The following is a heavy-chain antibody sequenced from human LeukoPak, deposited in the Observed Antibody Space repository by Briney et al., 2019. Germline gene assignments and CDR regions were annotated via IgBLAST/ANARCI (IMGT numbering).Heavy chain of an antibody. Sequence: PSETLSLTCTVSGGSIGSGRYYWAWIRQPPGKGLEWIGSIYNSWSTSYNPSLKSRVAMSVDTSKNQFSLRLSSVTAADTAVYYCARNNTSLIPAGYFDYWGQGTLVAVSS. CDR1: GGSIGSGRYY. D-gene: IGHD2-2*01. J-gene: IGHJ4*02. CDR2: IYNSWST. CDR3: ARNNTSLIPAGYFDY. V-gene: IGHV4-39*01.